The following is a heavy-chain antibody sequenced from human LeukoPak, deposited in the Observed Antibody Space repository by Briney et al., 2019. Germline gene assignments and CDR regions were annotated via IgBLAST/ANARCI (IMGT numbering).Heavy chain of an antibody. CDR1: GYTFPNYG. Sequence: ASVKVSCSASGYTFPNYGVTWVRQAPGQGLEWMGWISAYDGDTNYAQKFQGRVTMSTDTSTSTAYMELRSLRSDDTAMYYCARRRYSSGWHLDYWGQGTLVTVSS. D-gene: IGHD6-19*01. V-gene: IGHV1-18*01. CDR3: ARRRYSSGWHLDY. CDR2: ISAYDGDT. J-gene: IGHJ4*02.